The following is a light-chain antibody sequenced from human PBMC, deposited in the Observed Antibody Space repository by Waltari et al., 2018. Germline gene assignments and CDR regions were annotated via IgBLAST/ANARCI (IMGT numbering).Light chain of an antibody. J-gene: IGKJ1*01. CDR2: LTS. CDR1: QSLLHGTGYNY. Sequence: DIVMTQSPLSLPVTPGEPASTSCRSSQSLLHGTGYNYLDWYLQTPGQSPQLLIYLTSTRASGVPDRFSGSGSGTDFTLKISRVEAEDVGVYYCMQALQTPRTFGQGTKVEIK. CDR3: MQALQTPRT. V-gene: IGKV2-28*01.